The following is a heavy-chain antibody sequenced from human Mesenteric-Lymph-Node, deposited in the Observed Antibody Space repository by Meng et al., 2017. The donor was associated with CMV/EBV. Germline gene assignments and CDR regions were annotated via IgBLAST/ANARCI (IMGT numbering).Heavy chain of an antibody. Sequence: EVQLVESGGGLVKPGGSLRLSCAASGFTFSSYSMNWVRQAPGKGLEWVSSISSSSSYIYYADSVKGRFTISRDNAKNSLYLQMNSLRAEDTAVYYCARVSLAAAGTFWFDTWGQGPLGTVDS. CDR2: ISSSSSYI. V-gene: IGHV3-21*01. J-gene: IGHJ5*02. CDR1: GFTFSSYS. CDR3: ARVSLAAAGTFWFDT. D-gene: IGHD6-13*01.